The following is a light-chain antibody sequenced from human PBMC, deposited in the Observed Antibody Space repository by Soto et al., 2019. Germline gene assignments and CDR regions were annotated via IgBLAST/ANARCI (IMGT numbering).Light chain of an antibody. CDR3: QQANSYPYT. V-gene: IGKV1-12*02. CDR2: AAS. CDR1: QDISPW. J-gene: IGKJ2*01. Sequence: DIQMTQSPSSVSASVGDRVTITCRASQDISPWLAWYQQKPGNAPKLLIYAASYLESGVPSRFSGSGSGTDFTLSISSLQPEDFATYYCQQANSYPYTFGQGTKLEIK.